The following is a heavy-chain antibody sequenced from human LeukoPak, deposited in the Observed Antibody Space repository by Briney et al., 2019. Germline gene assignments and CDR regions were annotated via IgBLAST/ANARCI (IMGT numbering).Heavy chain of an antibody. CDR2: IKQDGSEK. Sequence: GGSLRLSCEASGFTFSSHCMSWVRQAPGKGLEWVANIKQDGSEKYYVDSVKGRFTISRDNAKNSLYLQMRILRAADTAVYYCARVRIAVAVSAFDIWGQGTMVTVSS. CDR1: GFTFSSHC. V-gene: IGHV3-7*01. CDR3: ARVRIAVAVSAFDI. J-gene: IGHJ3*02. D-gene: IGHD6-19*01.